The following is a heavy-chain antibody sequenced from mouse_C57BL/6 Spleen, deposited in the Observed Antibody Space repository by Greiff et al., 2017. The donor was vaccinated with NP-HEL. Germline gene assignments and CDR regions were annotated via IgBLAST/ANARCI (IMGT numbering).Heavy chain of an antibody. CDR1: GYTFTDYY. CDR2: SGPGSGST. D-gene: IGHD1-1*01. V-gene: IGHV1-77*01. CDR3: ARNDYGFDY. J-gene: IGHJ2*01. Sequence: QVQLQQSGAELVKPGASVKISCKASGYTFTDYYINWVKQRPGQGLEWIGKSGPGSGSTYYNEKFKGKATLTADKSSSTAYMQLSSLTSEDSAVYFCARNDYGFDYWGQGTTLTVSS.